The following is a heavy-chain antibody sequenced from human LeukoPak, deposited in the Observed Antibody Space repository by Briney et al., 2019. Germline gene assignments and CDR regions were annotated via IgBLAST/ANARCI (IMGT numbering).Heavy chain of an antibody. D-gene: IGHD1-26*01. J-gene: IGHJ5*02. CDR1: GYTLTELS. CDR3: ARGGILGAFDP. V-gene: IGHV1-24*01. CDR2: FDPEDGET. Sequence: GASVKVSCKVSGYTLTELSMHWVRQAPGKGLEWMGGFDPEDGETIYAQKFQGRVTMTRNTSISTAYMELSSLRSEDTAVYYCARGGILGAFDPWGQGTLVTVSS.